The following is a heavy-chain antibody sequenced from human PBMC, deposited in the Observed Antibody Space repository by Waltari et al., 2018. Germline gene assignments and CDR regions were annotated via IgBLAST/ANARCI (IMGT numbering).Heavy chain of an antibody. V-gene: IGHV3-11*06. J-gene: IGHJ4*02. CDR3: ARGRDEYNPQPFDY. Sequence: QVQTVESGGGLVELGGALRLHCAGFGFSVNDFFMSWVRQAPGKGLEWVSFMSPIRTYTNSADSVKGRFTISRDNARNSLFLQMNSLGPEDTAVYYCARGRDEYNPQPFDYWGQGTLVTVSS. D-gene: IGHD1-1*01. CDR1: GFSVNDFF. CDR2: MSPIRTYT.